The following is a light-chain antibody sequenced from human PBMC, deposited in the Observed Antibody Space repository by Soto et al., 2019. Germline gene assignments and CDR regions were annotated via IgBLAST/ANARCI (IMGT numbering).Light chain of an antibody. CDR2: GAS. CDR3: QQYSSSPRT. V-gene: IGKV3-20*01. J-gene: IGKJ1*01. CDR1: QSVSSSY. Sequence: EIVLTQSPGTLSLSPGERATLSCRASQSVSSSYFAWYQQKPGQAPRLLIYGASSRATGIPDRFSGSGSGTDFTLTIGRLEPEDFAVYYCQQYSSSPRTFGQGTKVDIK.